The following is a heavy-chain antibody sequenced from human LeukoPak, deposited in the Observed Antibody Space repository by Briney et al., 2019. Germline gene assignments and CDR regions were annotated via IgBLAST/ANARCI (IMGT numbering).Heavy chain of an antibody. D-gene: IGHD3-16*02. CDR1: AGSISSYY. J-gene: IGHJ4*02. Sequence: PSETLSLTCTVSAGSISSYYWSWVRQPPGKGLEWLGYIYYSGSTNYNPSLKSRVTISVDTSKNQFSLKLSSVTAADTAVYYCARYSLYDYVWGSHRQTFAFDYWGQGSLVTVSS. V-gene: IGHV4-59*01. CDR2: IYYSGST. CDR3: ARYSLYDYVWGSHRQTFAFDY.